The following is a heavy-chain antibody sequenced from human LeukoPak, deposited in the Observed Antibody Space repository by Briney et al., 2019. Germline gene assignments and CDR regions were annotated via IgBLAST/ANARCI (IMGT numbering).Heavy chain of an antibody. CDR3: ASSSNYYDSSGYYLAPDDAFDI. CDR2: IYPGDSDT. D-gene: IGHD3-22*01. CDR1: GYRFTSYW. Sequence: GESLKISCKGSGYRFTSYWIGWVRQMPGKGLEWMGIIYPGDSDTRYSPSFQGQVTISADKSISTAYLQWSSLKASDTAMYYCASSSNYYDSSGYYLAPDDAFDIWGQGTMVTVSS. V-gene: IGHV5-51*01. J-gene: IGHJ3*02.